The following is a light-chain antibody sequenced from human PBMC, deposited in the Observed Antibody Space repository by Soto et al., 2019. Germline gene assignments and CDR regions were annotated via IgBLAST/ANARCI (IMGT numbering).Light chain of an antibody. Sequence: EIVLTQSPGTLSLSPGERATLSCRASQSVSSSYLAWYQQKPGQAPRLLIFGASSRATDIPDRFSGSGSGTDFTLTISRLEPEDFAVYYCQQYGGSSYTFGQGTNLQIK. CDR1: QSVSSSY. V-gene: IGKV3-20*01. CDR2: GAS. J-gene: IGKJ2*01. CDR3: QQYGGSSYT.